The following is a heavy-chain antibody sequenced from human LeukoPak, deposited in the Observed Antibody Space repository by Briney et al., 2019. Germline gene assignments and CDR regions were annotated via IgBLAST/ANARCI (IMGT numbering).Heavy chain of an antibody. D-gene: IGHD3-22*01. Sequence: PGGSLRLSCAASGFTFSSYAMSWVRKAPGKGLEWVSAISGSGGSTYYADSVKGRFTISRDNSKNTLYLQMNSLRAEDTAVYYCAKDWHDTSGYYYRTALFDYWGQGTLVTVSS. CDR1: GFTFSSYA. CDR3: AKDWHDTSGYYYRTALFDY. J-gene: IGHJ4*02. V-gene: IGHV3-23*01. CDR2: ISGSGGST.